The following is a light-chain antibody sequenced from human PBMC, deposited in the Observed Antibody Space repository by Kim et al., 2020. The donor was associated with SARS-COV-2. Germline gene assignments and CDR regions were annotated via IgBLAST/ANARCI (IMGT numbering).Light chain of an antibody. V-gene: IGLV1-47*01. J-gene: IGLJ3*02. CDR3: ATWDDSLSV. CDR2: RNN. CDR1: NSSIGIKY. Sequence: PGTRATIACARNNSSIGIKYVSGYQQHPAPAPKLLIYRNNPRPSGVPDRFSGSKSGTSASLAISGLRSEDEADYYCATWDDSLSVFGGGTQLTVL.